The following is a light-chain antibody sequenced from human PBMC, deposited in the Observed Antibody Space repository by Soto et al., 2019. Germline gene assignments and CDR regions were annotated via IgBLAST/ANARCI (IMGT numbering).Light chain of an antibody. J-gene: IGLJ1*01. Sequence: QSALTQPASVSGSPGQSITISCTGTSSDVGSYNLVSWYQQHPGKAPKLMIYEVSKRPSGVSNRFSGSKSGNTASLTISGLQAEDEADYYCCSYAGSSTSLYVFGTGTRVPS. CDR2: EVS. CDR1: SSDVGSYNL. V-gene: IGLV2-23*02. CDR3: CSYAGSSTSLYV.